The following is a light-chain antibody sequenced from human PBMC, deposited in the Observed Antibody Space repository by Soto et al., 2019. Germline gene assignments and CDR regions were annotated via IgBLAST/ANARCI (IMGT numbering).Light chain of an antibody. J-gene: IGLJ2*01. CDR2: DTT. V-gene: IGLV7-46*01. CDR3: LLFYTDIRV. CDR1: TGAVTSGHY. Sequence: QLVVTQEPSLTVSPGGTVTLTCGSSTGAVTSGHYPYWFQQKPGQAPRTLIYDTTNKHSWTPARFSGSLLGGKAALTLSGAQPEDEADYYCLLFYTDIRVFGGGTKLTVL.